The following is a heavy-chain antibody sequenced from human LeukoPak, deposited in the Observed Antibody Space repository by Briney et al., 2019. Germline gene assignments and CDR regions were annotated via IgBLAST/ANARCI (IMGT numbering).Heavy chain of an antibody. CDR3: ARSVVVTAPPGY. V-gene: IGHV3-7*01. Sequence: GGSLRLSCEASGFSFSSYWMNWVRQAPGKGLEWVANIKQDETEKFYLGSVKGRFTISRDNSKNTLYLQMNSLRAEDTAVYYCARSVVVTAPPGYWGQGTLVTVSS. D-gene: IGHD2-21*02. CDR2: IKQDETEK. J-gene: IGHJ4*02. CDR1: GFSFSSYW.